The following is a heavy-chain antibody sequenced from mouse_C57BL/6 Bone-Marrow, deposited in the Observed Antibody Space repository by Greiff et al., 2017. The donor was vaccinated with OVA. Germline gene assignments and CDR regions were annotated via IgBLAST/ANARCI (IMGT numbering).Heavy chain of an antibody. CDR3: ARMADGYYAYWYFDV. CDR2: IWWDDDK. V-gene: IGHV8-8*01. CDR1: GFSLSTFGMG. J-gene: IGHJ1*03. Sequence: QVTLKESGPGILQPSQTLSLTCSFSGFSLSTFGMGVGWIRQPSGKGLEWLAHIWWDDDKYYTPALKSRLTISKDTSKNQVFLKIANVDTADTATYYCARMADGYYAYWYFDVWGTGTTVTVSS. D-gene: IGHD2-3*01.